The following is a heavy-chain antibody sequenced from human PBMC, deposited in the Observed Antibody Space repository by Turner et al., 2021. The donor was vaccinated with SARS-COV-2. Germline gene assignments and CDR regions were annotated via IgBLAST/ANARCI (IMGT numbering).Heavy chain of an antibody. V-gene: IGHV3-23*01. CDR2: ISGSGENT. CDR3: AKDAGVEESFFDY. J-gene: IGHJ4*02. D-gene: IGHD3-10*01. Sequence: EVQWLESGGGLVQPGGSLSLPCTASALTFNNFGMSWFRQAPGKGLEWVSTISGSGENTHYAESVKGRFTISRDNSKNTLYLQMNSLRAEDTAIYYCAKDAGVEESFFDYWGQGTLVTVSS. CDR1: ALTFNNFG.